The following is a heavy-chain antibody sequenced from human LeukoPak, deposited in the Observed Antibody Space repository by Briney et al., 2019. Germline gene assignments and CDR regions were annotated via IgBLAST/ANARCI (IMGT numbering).Heavy chain of an antibody. V-gene: IGHV4-4*09. CDR1: RGSISGSIRSYY. D-gene: IGHD5-12*01. CDR3: ARIPLGYSGAYYFDY. Sequence: PSETLSLTCTVSRGSISGSIRSYYWSWLRQPPGKGLEWIGYISTSGSTNSNPSLRSRVTISVDTSKNQFFLNLSSVSAADTAVYYRARIPLGYSGAYYFDYWGQGTLVTVSP. CDR2: ISTSGST. J-gene: IGHJ4*02.